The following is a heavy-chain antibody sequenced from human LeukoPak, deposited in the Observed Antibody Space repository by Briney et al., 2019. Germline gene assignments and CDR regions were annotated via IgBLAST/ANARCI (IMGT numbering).Heavy chain of an antibody. CDR1: GFTFSSYA. J-gene: IGHJ4*02. V-gene: IGHV3-30*04. Sequence: GGSLRLSCAASGFTFSSYAMHWVRQAPGKGLEWVAVISYDGSNKYYADSVKSRFTISRDNSKNTLYLQMNSLRAEDTAVYYCARDGSLSIVVVVAATPDYWGQGTLVTVSS. CDR3: ARDGSLSIVVVVAATPDY. CDR2: ISYDGSNK. D-gene: IGHD2-15*01.